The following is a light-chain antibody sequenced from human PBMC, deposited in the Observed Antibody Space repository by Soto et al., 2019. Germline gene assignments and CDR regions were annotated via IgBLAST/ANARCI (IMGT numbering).Light chain of an antibody. CDR1: QSVSSS. V-gene: IGKV3-15*01. CDR3: QQYNNWPPFT. CDR2: GAS. Sequence: ETVLTQSPATLSLSPGERATLSCRASQSVSSSLAWYQQKPGQTPRLLTYGASTGAAGIPARFSGSGSGTDFTLTITSLQSEDFAVYYCQQYNNWPPFTFGPGTKVDIK. J-gene: IGKJ3*01.